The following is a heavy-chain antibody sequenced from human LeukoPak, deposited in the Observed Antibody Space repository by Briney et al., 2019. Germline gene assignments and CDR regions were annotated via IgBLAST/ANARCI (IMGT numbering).Heavy chain of an antibody. Sequence: SETLSLTCTVSGGSISSSSYYWGWIRPPPGKGLEWIGSIYYSGSTYYNPSLKSRVTISVDTSKNQLSLKLSSVTAADTAVYYCAGAPDDYYDSSGYYYAGNAFDIWGRGTMVTVSS. J-gene: IGHJ3*02. CDR3: AGAPDDYYDSSGYYYAGNAFDI. V-gene: IGHV4-39*01. CDR2: IYYSGST. CDR1: GGSISSSSYY. D-gene: IGHD3-22*01.